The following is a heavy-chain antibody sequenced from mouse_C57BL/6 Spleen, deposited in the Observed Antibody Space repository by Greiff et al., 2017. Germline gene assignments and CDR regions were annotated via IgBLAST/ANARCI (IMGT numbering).Heavy chain of an antibody. CDR3: ARGDYYGSSGDYAMDY. V-gene: IGHV1-82*01. Sequence: VKVVESGPELVKPGASVKISCKASGYAFSSSWMNWVKQRPGKGLEWIGRIYPGDGDTNYNGKFKGKATLTADKSSSTAYMQLSSLTSEDSAVYFCARGDYYGSSGDYAMDYWGQGTSVTVSS. J-gene: IGHJ4*01. CDR1: GYAFSSSW. D-gene: IGHD1-1*01. CDR2: IYPGDGDT.